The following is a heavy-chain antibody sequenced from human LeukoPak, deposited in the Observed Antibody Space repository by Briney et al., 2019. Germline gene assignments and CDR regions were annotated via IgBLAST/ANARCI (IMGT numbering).Heavy chain of an antibody. CDR1: GGSISSYY. J-gene: IGHJ4*02. D-gene: IGHD3-9*01. Sequence: SETLSLTCTVSGGSISSYYWSWNRQPPGKGLEWIGYIYYSGSTNYNPSLKSRVTISVDTSKNQFSLKLSSVTAVDTAVYYCARGTRDILTGYYNFDYWGQGTLVAVSS. CDR3: ARGTRDILTGYYNFDY. V-gene: IGHV4-59*01. CDR2: IYYSGST.